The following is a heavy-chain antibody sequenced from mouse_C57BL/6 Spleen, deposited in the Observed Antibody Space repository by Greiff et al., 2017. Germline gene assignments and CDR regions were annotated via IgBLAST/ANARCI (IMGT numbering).Heavy chain of an antibody. CDR1: GYTFTDYE. Sequence: QVQLQQSGAELVRPGASVTLSCKASGYTFTDYEMHWVKQTPVHGLEWIGAIDPETGGTAYNQKFTGKAILTADKSSSTAYMELRSLTSEDSAVYYCTRDGSSYDYWGQGTTLTVSS. CDR2: IDPETGGT. CDR3: TRDGSSYDY. D-gene: IGHD1-1*01. V-gene: IGHV1-15*01. J-gene: IGHJ2*01.